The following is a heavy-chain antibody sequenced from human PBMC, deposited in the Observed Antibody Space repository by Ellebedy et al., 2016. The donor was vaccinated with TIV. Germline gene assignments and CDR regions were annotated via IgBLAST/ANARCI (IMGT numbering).Heavy chain of an antibody. J-gene: IGHJ4*02. CDR1: GYTFTGYY. D-gene: IGHD7-27*01. Sequence: AASVKVSCKASGYTFTGYYMHWVRQAPGQGLEWMGWINPNSGGTNYAQKFQGWVTMTRDTSISTAYMDLSRLRSDDTAVYYCARGMKLGIVWYYLEYWGQGTLVTVSS. CDR3: ARGMKLGIVWYYLEY. CDR2: INPNSGGT. V-gene: IGHV1-2*04.